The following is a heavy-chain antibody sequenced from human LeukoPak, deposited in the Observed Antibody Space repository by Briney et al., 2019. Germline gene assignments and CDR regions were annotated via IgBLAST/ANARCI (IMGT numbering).Heavy chain of an antibody. V-gene: IGHV4-31*03. CDR2: IYYSGST. J-gene: IGHJ4*02. Sequence: SETLSLTCTVSGGSISSGGYYWSWIRQHPGKGLEWIGYIYYSGSTYYNPSLKSRVTISVDTSKNQFSLKLSSVTAADTAVYYCARPHYGDYRLESYFDYWGQGTLVTVSS. D-gene: IGHD4-17*01. CDR3: ARPHYGDYRLESYFDY. CDR1: GGSISSGGYY.